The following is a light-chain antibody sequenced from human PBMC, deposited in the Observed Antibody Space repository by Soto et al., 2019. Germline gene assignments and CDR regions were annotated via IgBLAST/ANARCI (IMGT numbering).Light chain of an antibody. J-gene: IGKJ2*01. CDR3: QQYYNWPYT. Sequence: EIMMTQSPATLSVSPGERATLSCRASQSVSSNLAWFQQKPGQAPRLLIYAASTRATDIPPRFSGRGSGTEFTLTISSLQSEDFAVYYCQQYYNWPYTFGQGTKLEIK. CDR1: QSVSSN. V-gene: IGKV3-15*01. CDR2: AAS.